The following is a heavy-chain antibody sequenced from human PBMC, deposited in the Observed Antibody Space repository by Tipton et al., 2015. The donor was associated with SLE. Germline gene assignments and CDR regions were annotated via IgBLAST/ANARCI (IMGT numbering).Heavy chain of an antibody. D-gene: IGHD6-6*01. V-gene: IGHV4-61*01. J-gene: IGHJ4*02. CDR3: ARVLSSSSDY. CDR2: IYYSGNT. CDR1: GYSISSSYY. Sequence: LRLSCTVSGYSISSSYYWSWIRQPPGKGLEWIGYIYYSGNTNYNPSLKSRVTISVDTSKNQFSLKLSSVTAADTAVYYCARVLSSSSDYWGQGTLVTVSS.